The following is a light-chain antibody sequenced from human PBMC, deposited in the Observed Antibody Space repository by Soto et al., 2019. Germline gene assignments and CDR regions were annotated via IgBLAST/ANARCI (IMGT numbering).Light chain of an antibody. CDR2: GAS. J-gene: IGKJ1*01. Sequence: EIVLTQSPGTLSLSPGERATLSCRASQSVSSSYLAWYQQKPGQAPRLLMYGASSRATGIPDRFSGSGSGTDFTLTISRVEPEDFAVYYCQQYGSSPPGTFGQGTKVEIK. CDR3: QQYGSSPPGT. CDR1: QSVSSSY. V-gene: IGKV3-20*01.